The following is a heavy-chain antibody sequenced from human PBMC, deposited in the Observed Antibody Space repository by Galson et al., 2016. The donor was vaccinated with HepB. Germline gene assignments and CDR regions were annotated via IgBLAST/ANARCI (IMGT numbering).Heavy chain of an antibody. Sequence: SLRLSCAASGFTFADYAMQWVRQVPGKGLEWVAGISWNSGATDYADSVKGRFTISRDNARNSLYLQMNSLRGEDTALYYCAKDITGGYDFNFMDHGLDVWGRGTKVTVSS. D-gene: IGHD5-12*01. CDR1: GFTFADYA. CDR2: ISWNSGAT. V-gene: IGHV3-9*01. J-gene: IGHJ6*02. CDR3: AKDITGGYDFNFMDHGLDV.